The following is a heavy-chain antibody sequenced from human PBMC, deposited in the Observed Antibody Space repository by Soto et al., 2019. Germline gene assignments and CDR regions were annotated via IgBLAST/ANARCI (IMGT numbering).Heavy chain of an antibody. CDR1: GFTFSSYN. Sequence: GGSLRLSCAASGFTFSSYNMNWVRQAPGKGLEWVSYISSSGSTIYYADSVKGRFTISRDNAKNSLYLQMNSLRAEDTAVYYCARSISSPVVARDAIDIWGQGTMVTVSS. D-gene: IGHD2-2*01. J-gene: IGHJ3*02. CDR3: ARSISSPVVARDAIDI. V-gene: IGHV3-48*01. CDR2: ISSSGSTI.